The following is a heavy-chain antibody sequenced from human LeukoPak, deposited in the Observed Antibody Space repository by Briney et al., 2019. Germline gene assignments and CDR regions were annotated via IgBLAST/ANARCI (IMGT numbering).Heavy chain of an antibody. CDR3: ARRRSIAARPSWFDP. V-gene: IGHV4-34*01. CDR2: INHSGST. D-gene: IGHD6-6*01. J-gene: IGHJ5*02. Sequence: SETLSLTCAVYGGSFSGYYWSWIRQPPGKGLERIGEINHSGSTNYNPSLKSRVTISVDTSKNQFSLKLSSVTAADTAVYYCARRRSIAARPSWFDPWGQGTLVTVSS. CDR1: GGSFSGYY.